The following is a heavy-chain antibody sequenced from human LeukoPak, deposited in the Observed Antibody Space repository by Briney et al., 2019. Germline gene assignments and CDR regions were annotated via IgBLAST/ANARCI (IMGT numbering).Heavy chain of an antibody. CDR3: AREAYYDFWSGYYLPHFDY. D-gene: IGHD3-3*01. CDR2: IKQDGSEK. Sequence: PGGSLRLSCAASGFTFSTSWMSWVRQVPGKGLEWVANIKQDGSEKYYVDSVKGRFTISRDNAKNSLYLQMNSLRAEDTAVYYCAREAYYDFWSGYYLPHFDYWGQGTLVTVSS. CDR1: GFTFSTSW. V-gene: IGHV3-7*03. J-gene: IGHJ4*02.